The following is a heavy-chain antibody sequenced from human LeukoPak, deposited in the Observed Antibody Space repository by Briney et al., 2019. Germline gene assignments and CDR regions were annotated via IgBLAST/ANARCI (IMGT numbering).Heavy chain of an antibody. CDR2: MSYDGSNK. Sequence: GGCLRLSCAASGFTFSNYAMHWVRQAPGKGLEWVALMSYDGSNKFYADSVKGRFTISRDNSKSTLYLQMDSLKAEDTAVYYCARGGVTTMTLRDLWLDYWGQGTLVTVSS. V-gene: IGHV3-30-3*01. D-gene: IGHD4-17*01. CDR3: ARGGVTTMTLRDLWLDY. J-gene: IGHJ4*02. CDR1: GFTFSNYA.